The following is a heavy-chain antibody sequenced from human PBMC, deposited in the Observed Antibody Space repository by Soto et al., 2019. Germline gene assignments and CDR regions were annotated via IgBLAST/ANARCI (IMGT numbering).Heavy chain of an antibody. Sequence: GSLRLSCVGSGFIFSNNGMHWVRQTPGKGLEWVAFMSYDGSDTFYADSVKGRFTISRDNSKNTLFLHMSNLRAEDTAMYYCTTVRAADSDLDHWGQGTLVTVSS. CDR2: MSYDGSDT. J-gene: IGHJ4*02. CDR3: TTVRAADSDLDH. D-gene: IGHD3-10*02. CDR1: GFIFSNNG. V-gene: IGHV3-30*02.